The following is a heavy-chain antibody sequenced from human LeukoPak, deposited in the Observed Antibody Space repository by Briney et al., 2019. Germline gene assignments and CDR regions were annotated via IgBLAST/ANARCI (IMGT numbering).Heavy chain of an antibody. V-gene: IGHV1-18*01. CDR1: GYTFTNYG. J-gene: IGHJ4*02. CDR2: ISGYNGNI. D-gene: IGHD6-19*01. CDR3: ARGRGSSGWTPTYYFDY. Sequence: GASLKVSCKASGYTFTNYGISWVRQAPGQGLEWMGWISGYNGNINYAQKFQGRVTMTTDTSTSTAYMELRSLRSDDTAVYYCARGRGSSGWTPTYYFDYWGQGTLVTVSS.